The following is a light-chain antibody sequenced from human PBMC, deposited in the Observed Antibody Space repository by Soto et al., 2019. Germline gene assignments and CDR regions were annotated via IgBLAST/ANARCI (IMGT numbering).Light chain of an antibody. V-gene: IGKV1-8*01. Sequence: AIRMTQSPSSFSASTGDRVTITCRASQGISSYLAWYQQKPGKSPKLLIYAASTLKSEVPSRFGGSGSGTDFTLTISCLQYEDFATYYCQQYYSYPTFGPGTKVDIK. CDR1: QGISSY. CDR3: QQYYSYPT. J-gene: IGKJ3*01. CDR2: AAS.